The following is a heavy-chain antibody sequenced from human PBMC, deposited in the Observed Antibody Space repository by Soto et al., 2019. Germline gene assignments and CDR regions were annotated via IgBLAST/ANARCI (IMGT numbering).Heavy chain of an antibody. Sequence: PSQPLSLTCTVSGGSISSSSYYWGWIRQPPGKGLEWIGSIYYSGSTYYNPSLKSRVTISVDMSKNQFSLKLSSVTAADTAVYYCAREYGSGSYWGYHMDVWGKGTTVTVSS. CDR2: IYYSGST. CDR3: AREYGSGSYWGYHMDV. J-gene: IGHJ6*03. CDR1: GGSISSSSYY. V-gene: IGHV4-39*02. D-gene: IGHD3-10*01.